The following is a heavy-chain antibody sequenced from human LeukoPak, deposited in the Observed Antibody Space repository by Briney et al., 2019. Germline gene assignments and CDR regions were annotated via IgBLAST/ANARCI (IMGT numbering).Heavy chain of an antibody. CDR2: IYYSGST. CDR3: ARHVKGATKYDY. J-gene: IGHJ4*02. V-gene: IGHV4-59*08. D-gene: IGHD1-26*01. CDR1: GGSISSYY. Sequence: SETLSLTCTVSGGSISSYYWSWIRQPPGKGLEWIGYIYYSGSTNYNPSLKSRVTISVDTSKNQFSLKLSSVTAADTAVYYCARHVKGATKYDYWGQGTLVTVSS.